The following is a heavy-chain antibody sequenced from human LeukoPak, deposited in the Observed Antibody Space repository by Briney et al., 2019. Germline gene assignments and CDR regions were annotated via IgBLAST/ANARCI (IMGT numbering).Heavy chain of an antibody. J-gene: IGHJ4*02. CDR2: VNGDGSST. CDR1: GFTFSTYW. V-gene: IGHV3-74*01. Sequence: GGSLRLSCAASGFTFSTYWMHWVRQAPGKGLVWVSRVNGDGSSTNYADSVKGRFTISRDNAKNTLYLQMNSLRAEDTAVYYCARDREPGTSASRFDYWGQGTLVTVSS. CDR3: ARDREPGTSASRFDY. D-gene: IGHD2-8*02.